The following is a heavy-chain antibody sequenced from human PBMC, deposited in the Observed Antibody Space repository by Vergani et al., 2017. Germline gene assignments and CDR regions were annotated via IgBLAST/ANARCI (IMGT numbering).Heavy chain of an antibody. V-gene: IGHV4-31*03. CDR1: GGSISSGGYY. Sequence: QVQLQESGPGLVKPSQTLSLTCTVSGGSISSGGYYWSWIRQHPGKGLEWIGYIYYSGSTYYNPSLKSRVTIAVDTSKNQFSLKLSSVTAADTAVYYCARGRMEAVPAARKNNWFDPWGQGTLVTVSS. D-gene: IGHD2-2*01. CDR3: ARGRMEAVPAARKNNWFDP. CDR2: IYYSGST. J-gene: IGHJ5*02.